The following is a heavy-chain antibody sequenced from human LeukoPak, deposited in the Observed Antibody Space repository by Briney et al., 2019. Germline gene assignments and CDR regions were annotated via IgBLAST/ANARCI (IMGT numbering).Heavy chain of an antibody. CDR2: IWYDGSNK. D-gene: IGHD3-22*01. CDR1: GFTFSDYD. V-gene: IGHV3-30*14. J-gene: IGHJ5*02. Sequence: PGGSLRLSCAASGFTFSDYDMHWVRQAPGQGLEWVAVIWYDGSNKYFADSVKGRFTISRDNSKNTLYLQMGSLRAEDMAVYYCARGVNYYDSSGYYLNWFDPWGQGTLVTVSS. CDR3: ARGVNYYDSSGYYLNWFDP.